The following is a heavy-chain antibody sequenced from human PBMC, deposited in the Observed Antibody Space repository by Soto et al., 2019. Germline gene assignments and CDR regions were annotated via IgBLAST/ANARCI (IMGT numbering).Heavy chain of an antibody. CDR3: ARDRGGSSSHGVDF. V-gene: IGHV3-33*01. Sequence: QVQLVESGGGVVQPGRSLRLSCAASGFTFSSYGMHWARQAPGKGLEWVAVIWYDGDNKYYADSVRGRFTISRDNSKNTLYLQMSSLGADDTAVYYCARDRGGSSSHGVDFWGQGTVVTVSS. CDR1: GFTFSSYG. CDR2: IWYDGDNK. J-gene: IGHJ4*02. D-gene: IGHD6-13*01.